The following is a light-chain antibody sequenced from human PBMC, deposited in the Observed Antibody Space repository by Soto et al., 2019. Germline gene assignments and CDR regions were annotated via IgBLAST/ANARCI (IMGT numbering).Light chain of an antibody. V-gene: IGLV2-14*01. J-gene: IGLJ1*01. CDR2: EVS. Sequence: ALPQPASVSGSPGQSITISCTGTSSDVGGYNYVCWYQHHPGKAPKLIISEVSNRPSGVSDRFSGSKSGNTASLTISGLQPEDEADYYCTSFTSSTTYVFGTGTKVTVL. CDR1: SSDVGGYNY. CDR3: TSFTSSTTYV.